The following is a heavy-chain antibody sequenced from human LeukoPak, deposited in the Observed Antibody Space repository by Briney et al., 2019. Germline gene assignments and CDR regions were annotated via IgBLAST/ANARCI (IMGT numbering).Heavy chain of an antibody. CDR1: GYTFTGYY. J-gene: IGHJ4*02. CDR2: INPNSGGT. Sequence: ASVKVSCKASGYTFTGYYMHWVRQAPGQGLEWMGWINPNSGGTNYAQKFQGRVTMTRDTSISTAYMELSRLRSDDTAVYYCARWAKDDFWSGYFEYWGQGTLVTVSS. V-gene: IGHV1-2*02. D-gene: IGHD3-3*01. CDR3: ARWAKDDFWSGYFEY.